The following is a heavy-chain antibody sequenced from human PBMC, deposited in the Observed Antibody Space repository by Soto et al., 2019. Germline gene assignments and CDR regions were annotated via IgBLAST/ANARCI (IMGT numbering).Heavy chain of an antibody. Sequence: QVQLVESGGGVVQPGRSLRLSCAASGFTFSSYGMHWVRQAPGKGLEWVAVIWYDGSNKYYADSVKGRFTISRDNSKNTLYLPMNSRRAEDTAVYYCARWGIAAGDYWGQGTLVTVSS. V-gene: IGHV3-33*01. CDR3: ARWGIAAGDY. CDR2: IWYDGSNK. D-gene: IGHD6-13*01. CDR1: GFTFSSYG. J-gene: IGHJ4*02.